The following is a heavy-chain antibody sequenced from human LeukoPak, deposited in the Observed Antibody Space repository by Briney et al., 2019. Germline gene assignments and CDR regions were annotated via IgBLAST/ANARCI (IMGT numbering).Heavy chain of an antibody. V-gene: IGHV4-31*03. Sequence: PSQTLSLTCTVSGGSISSGGYYWSWTRQHPGKGLEWIGYIYYSGSTYYNPSLKSRVTISVDTSKNQFSLKLSSVTAADTAVYYCAREPVYYDSSGYYYPGAFDIWGQGTMVTVSS. CDR3: AREPVYYDSSGYYYPGAFDI. D-gene: IGHD3-22*01. J-gene: IGHJ3*02. CDR1: GGSISSGGYY. CDR2: IYYSGST.